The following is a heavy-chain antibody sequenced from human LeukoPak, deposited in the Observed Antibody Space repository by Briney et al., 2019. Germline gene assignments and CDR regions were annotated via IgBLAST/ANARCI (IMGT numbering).Heavy chain of an antibody. J-gene: IGHJ4*02. CDR3: AKTHSHFPPYFDY. V-gene: IGHV4-38-2*02. D-gene: IGHD4-11*01. CDR1: GYSISSGYY. Sequence: TSETLSLTCTVSGYSISSGYYWGWIRQPPGKGLEWIGSIYHSGSTYYNPSLKSRVTISVDTSKNQFSLKLSSVTAADTAMYYCAKTHSHFPPYFDYWGQGTLVIVSS. CDR2: IYHSGST.